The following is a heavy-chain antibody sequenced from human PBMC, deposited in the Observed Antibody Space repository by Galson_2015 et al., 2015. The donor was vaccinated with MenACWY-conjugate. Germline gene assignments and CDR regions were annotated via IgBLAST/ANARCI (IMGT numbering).Heavy chain of an antibody. CDR3: ARVTYCGGDCYYFDY. D-gene: IGHD2-21*02. V-gene: IGHV3-74*01. Sequence: SLRLSCAASGFTFNTYWMHWVRQPPGEGLVWVSRINRHGNSISYADSVKGRFTISRDNAKNTLYLKMNSLSAEDTAVYYCARVTYCGGDCYYFDYWGQGTLVTVSS. CDR1: GFTFNTYW. CDR2: INRHGNSI. J-gene: IGHJ4*02.